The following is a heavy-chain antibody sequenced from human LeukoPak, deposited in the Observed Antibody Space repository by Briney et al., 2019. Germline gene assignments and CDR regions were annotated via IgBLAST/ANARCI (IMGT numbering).Heavy chain of an antibody. D-gene: IGHD6-19*01. CDR1: GGTISSYA. J-gene: IGHJ4*02. V-gene: IGHV1-69*06. CDR2: IIPIFGTA. CDR3: ARDLTGHSSGWYYFDY. Sequence: ASVKVSCKASGGTISSYAISWVRQAPGQGLEWMGGIIPIFGTANYAQKFQGRVTITADKSTSTAYMELSSLRSEDTAVYYCARDLTGHSSGWYYFDYWGQGTLVTVSS.